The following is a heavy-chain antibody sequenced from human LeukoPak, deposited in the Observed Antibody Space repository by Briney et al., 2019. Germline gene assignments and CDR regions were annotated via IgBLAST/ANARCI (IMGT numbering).Heavy chain of an antibody. CDR3: ARKRDYYDSSGYYLGGFDY. J-gene: IGHJ4*02. Sequence: GGSLRLSCAVSGVNNYAISWVRQAPGKGLEWVSVISGSGGSTYYANSVKGRFTISRDNSKNTLYLQMNSLRAEDTAVYYCARKRDYYDSSGYYLGGFDYWGQGTLVTVSS. D-gene: IGHD3-22*01. V-gene: IGHV3-23*01. CDR1: GVNNYA. CDR2: ISGSGGST.